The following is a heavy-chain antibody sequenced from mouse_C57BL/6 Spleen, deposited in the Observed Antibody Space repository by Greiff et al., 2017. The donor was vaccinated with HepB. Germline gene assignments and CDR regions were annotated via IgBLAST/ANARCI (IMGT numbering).Heavy chain of an antibody. V-gene: IGHV2-2*01. Sequence: VQLQESGPGLVQPSQSLSITCTVSGFSLTSYGVHWVRQSPGKGLEWLGVVWSGGSTDYNAAFISRLSISKDNSKSQVFFKMNSLQADDTAIYYCARGYYGSSGWYFDVWGTGTTVTVSS. D-gene: IGHD1-1*01. CDR3: ARGYYGSSGWYFDV. CDR2: VWSGGST. CDR1: GFSLTSYG. J-gene: IGHJ1*03.